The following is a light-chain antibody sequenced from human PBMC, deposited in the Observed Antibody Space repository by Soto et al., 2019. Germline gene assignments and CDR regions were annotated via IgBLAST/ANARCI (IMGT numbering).Light chain of an antibody. V-gene: IGLV1-44*01. CDR2: SNN. J-gene: IGLJ1*01. CDR1: TSNIGSNT. Sequence: QSVLTQPPSASGTPGQRVTISCSGSTSNIGSNTVNWYQQLPGTAPKLLIYSNNQRPSGVPDRFSGSKSGTSASLAISGLQSEDEADYYCAAWDDSLSGYVFGTGNRSTS. CDR3: AAWDDSLSGYV.